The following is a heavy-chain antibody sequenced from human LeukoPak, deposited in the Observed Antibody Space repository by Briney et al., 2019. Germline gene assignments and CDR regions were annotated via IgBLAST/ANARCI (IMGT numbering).Heavy chain of an antibody. CDR1: GASISSYY. D-gene: IGHD3-22*01. V-gene: IGHV4-59*01. Sequence: SETLSLTCTVSGASISSYYWSWIRQPPGKGLEWIGFSAHSGSTSYNPSLKSRVTISVARSMNHFSLMLTSVTAADTAVYYCARYYADINGYYYYYDYWGQGTLVTVSS. CDR3: ARYYADINGYYYYYDY. CDR2: SAHSGST. J-gene: IGHJ4*02.